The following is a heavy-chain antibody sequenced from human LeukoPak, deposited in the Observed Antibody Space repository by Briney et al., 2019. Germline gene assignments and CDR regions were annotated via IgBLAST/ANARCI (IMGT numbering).Heavy chain of an antibody. CDR3: IKGRDGYSYFDY. CDR2: IYYSGST. J-gene: IGHJ4*02. CDR1: GGSISSSSYY. V-gene: IGHV4-39*07. D-gene: IGHD5-24*01. Sequence: SETLSLTCTVSGGSISSSSYYWGWIRQPPGKGLEWIGSIYYSGSTYYNPSLKSRVTISVDTSKNQFSLKLSSVTAADTAVYYCIKGRDGYSYFDYWGQGTLVTVSS.